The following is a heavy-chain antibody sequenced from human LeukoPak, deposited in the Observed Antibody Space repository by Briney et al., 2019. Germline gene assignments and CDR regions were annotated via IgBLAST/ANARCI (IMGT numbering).Heavy chain of an antibody. V-gene: IGHV1-46*01. Sequence: ASVKIFCKASGYRFTSYYVNWVRQAPGQGLEWMGIINPNGGGTTYTGKFQSRVTMTRDTSTSTVYMELSSLRPDDTAVYYCARDPISSNWPRGHFFDPWGQGTLVTVSS. CDR1: GYRFTSYY. CDR3: ARDPISSNWPRGHFFDP. D-gene: IGHD3-3*02. CDR2: INPNGGGT. J-gene: IGHJ5*02.